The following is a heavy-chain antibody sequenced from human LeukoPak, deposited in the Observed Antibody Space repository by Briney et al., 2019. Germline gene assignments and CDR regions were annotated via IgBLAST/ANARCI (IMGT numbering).Heavy chain of an antibody. CDR2: ISYDGSNK. V-gene: IGHV3-30-3*01. J-gene: IGHJ6*03. D-gene: IGHD4-17*01. CDR3: AREYGDYDPGDSYYYYMDV. CDR1: GFTFSSYA. Sequence: GGSLRLSCAASGFTFSSYAMHWVCQAPGKGLEWVAVISYDGSNKYYADSVKGQFTISRDNSKNTLYLQMNSLRAEDTAVYYCAREYGDYDPGDSYYYYMDVWGKGTTVTVSS.